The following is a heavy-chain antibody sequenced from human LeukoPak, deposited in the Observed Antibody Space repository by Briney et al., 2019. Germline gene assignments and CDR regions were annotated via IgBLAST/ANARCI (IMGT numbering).Heavy chain of an antibody. CDR3: ARPLKFIAAAGPGGY. D-gene: IGHD6-13*01. J-gene: IGHJ4*02. V-gene: IGHV1-69*05. Sequence: ASVKVSCKASGGTFSSYAISWVLQAPGQGLEWMGGIIPIFGTANYAQKFQGRVTMTRDTSISTAYMELSRLRSDDTAVYYCARPLKFIAAAGPGGYWGQGTLVTVSS. CDR2: IIPIFGTA. CDR1: GGTFSSYA.